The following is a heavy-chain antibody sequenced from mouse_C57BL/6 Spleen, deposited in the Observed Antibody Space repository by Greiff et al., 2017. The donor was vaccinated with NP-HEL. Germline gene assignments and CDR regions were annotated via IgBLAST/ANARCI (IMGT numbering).Heavy chain of an antibody. CDR1: GYTFTSYW. D-gene: IGHD2-3*01. J-gene: IGHJ1*03. V-gene: IGHV1-52*01. Sequence: QVQLKESGAELVRPGSSVKLSCKASGYTFTSYWMHWVKQRPIQGLEWIGNIDPSDSETHYNQKFKDKATLTVDKSSSTAYMQLSSLTSEDSAVYYCARLDDYWYFNVWGTGTTVTVSS. CDR2: IDPSDSET. CDR3: ARLDDYWYFNV.